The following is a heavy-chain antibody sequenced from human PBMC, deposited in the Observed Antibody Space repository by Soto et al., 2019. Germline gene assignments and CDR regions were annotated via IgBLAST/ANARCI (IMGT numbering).Heavy chain of an antibody. CDR3: ARGSCINSVCYDYSVVY. Sequence: PGESLKISCTGSGYSFTSHWIAWVRQMPGKGLEWMGILYPGDSQITYSPSFQGQVTISGDKSTSTAYLQWNGLKASDTAMYYCARGSCINSVCYDYSVVYWGQGTLVTVSS. V-gene: IGHV5-51*01. CDR1: GYSFTSHW. CDR2: LYPGDSQI. J-gene: IGHJ4*02. D-gene: IGHD2-8*01.